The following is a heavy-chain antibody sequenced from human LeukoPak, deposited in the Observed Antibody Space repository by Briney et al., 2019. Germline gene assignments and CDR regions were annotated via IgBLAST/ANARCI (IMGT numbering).Heavy chain of an antibody. V-gene: IGHV1-18*01. CDR2: ISAYNGNT. CDR1: GYTFTSYG. J-gene: IGHJ4*02. Sequence: ASVKVSCKASGYTFTSYGISWVRQAPGQGLEWMGWISAYNGNTNYAQKLQGRVTMTTDTSTSTAYMELRSLRSDDTAVYYCATIKRGNIFGYFDFWGQGIPVTVSS. D-gene: IGHD5-18*01. CDR3: ATIKRGNIFGYFDF.